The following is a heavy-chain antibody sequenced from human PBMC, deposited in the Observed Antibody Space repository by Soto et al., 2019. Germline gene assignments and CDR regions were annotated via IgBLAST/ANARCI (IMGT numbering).Heavy chain of an antibody. CDR3: ARAHRYSSSFFDS. Sequence: QVRLVLSGDELKKPGASMKVSCKASGYAFSDHGISWVRQAPGQGLEWIGWISAYNGNTNYAQKFQGRVTVTTDASTTTAYMEVRSLTSDDTAVYYCARAHRYSSSFFDSWSQGTLITVSS. V-gene: IGHV1-18*04. CDR2: ISAYNGNT. D-gene: IGHD6-6*01. J-gene: IGHJ4*02. CDR1: GYAFSDHG.